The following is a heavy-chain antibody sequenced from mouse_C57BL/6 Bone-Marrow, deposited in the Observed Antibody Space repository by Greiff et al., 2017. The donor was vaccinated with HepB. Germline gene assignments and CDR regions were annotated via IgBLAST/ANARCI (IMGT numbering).Heavy chain of an antibody. CDR2: ISSGGSYT. Sequence: EVKLVESGGDLVKPGGSLKLSCAASGFTFSSYDMSWVRQTPDKRLEWVATISSGGSYTYYPDSVKGRFTISRDNAKNTLYLQMSSLKSEDTAMYYCARQYYYGSRRDWYFDVWGTGTTVTVSS. CDR3: ARQYYYGSRRDWYFDV. D-gene: IGHD1-1*01. CDR1: GFTFSSYD. V-gene: IGHV5-6*01. J-gene: IGHJ1*03.